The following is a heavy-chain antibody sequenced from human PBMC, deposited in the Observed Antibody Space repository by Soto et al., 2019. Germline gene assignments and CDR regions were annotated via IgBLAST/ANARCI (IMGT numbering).Heavy chain of an antibody. CDR2: ISWNSGSI. CDR3: AKDIGGAVAGTDNWFDP. V-gene: IGHV3-9*01. CDR1: GFTFDDYA. J-gene: IGHJ5*02. D-gene: IGHD6-19*01. Sequence: EVQLVESGGGLVQPGRSLRLSCAASGFTFDDYAMHWVRQAPGKDLEWVSGISWNSGSIGYADSVKGRFTISRDNAKNSLYLQMNSLRAEDTALYYCAKDIGGAVAGTDNWFDPWGQGTLVTVSS.